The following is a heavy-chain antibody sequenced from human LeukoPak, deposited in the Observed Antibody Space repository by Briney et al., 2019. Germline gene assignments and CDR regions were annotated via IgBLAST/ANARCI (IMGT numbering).Heavy chain of an antibody. V-gene: IGHV3-23*03. CDR1: GLTFSGYA. CDR2: IYSGGST. D-gene: IGHD4-17*01. Sequence: TGGSLSLSVAASGLTFSGYAMTGARQAPGKGLEWVSVIYSGGSTYYADSVKGRFTISRDNSKNTLYLQMNNLRADDTAVYYCVKKGQADDYGNPDWGQGALVTVSP. J-gene: IGHJ4*02. CDR3: VKKGQADDYGNPD.